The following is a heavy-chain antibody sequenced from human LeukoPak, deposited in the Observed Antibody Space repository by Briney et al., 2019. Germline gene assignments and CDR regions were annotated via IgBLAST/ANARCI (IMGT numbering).Heavy chain of an antibody. CDR3: ARDRTTVVTPRWFDP. CDR2: ISSSSRVI. V-gene: IGHV3-48*02. D-gene: IGHD4-23*01. J-gene: IGHJ5*02. CDR1: GFTFSSYS. Sequence: GGSLRLSCAASGFTFSSYSMNWVRQAPGKGLEWVSYISSSSRVIYYADSVMGRFTYSRDNAKNSLYLQMNSLRDEDTAVYYCARDRTTVVTPRWFDPWGQGTLVTVSS.